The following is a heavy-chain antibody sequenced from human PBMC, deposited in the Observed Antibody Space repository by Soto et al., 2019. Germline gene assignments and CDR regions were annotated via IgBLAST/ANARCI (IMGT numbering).Heavy chain of an antibody. Sequence: PGGSLRLSCAASGFTFSSYGMHWVRQAPGKGLEWVAVIWYDGSNKYYADSVKGRFTISRDNSKNTLYLQMNSLRAEDTAVYYCARDLGSSIFDYWGQGTLVTVSS. CDR2: IWYDGSNK. V-gene: IGHV3-33*01. D-gene: IGHD6-6*01. J-gene: IGHJ4*02. CDR1: GFTFSSYG. CDR3: ARDLGSSIFDY.